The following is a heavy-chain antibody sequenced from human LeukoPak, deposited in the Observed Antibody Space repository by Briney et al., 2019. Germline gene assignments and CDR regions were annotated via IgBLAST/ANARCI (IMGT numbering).Heavy chain of an antibody. CDR2: IKQDGSEK. J-gene: IGHJ5*02. CDR1: GFTFSSYW. V-gene: IGHV3-7*01. Sequence: SGGSLRLSCAASGFTFSSYWMSWVRQAPGKGLEWVANIKQDGSEKYYVDSVKGRFTISRDNAKNSLYLQMNSLRAEDTAVYYCARDQCSSTSCYGFDPWGQGTLVTVSS. D-gene: IGHD2-2*01. CDR3: ARDQCSSTSCYGFDP.